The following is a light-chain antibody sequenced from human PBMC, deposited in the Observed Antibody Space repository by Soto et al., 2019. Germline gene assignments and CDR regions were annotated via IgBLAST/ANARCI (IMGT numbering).Light chain of an antibody. V-gene: IGKV1-9*01. J-gene: IGKJ5*01. CDR1: QCISSY. Sequence: PSFLSASVGDRVTITCRASQCISSYLAWYQQKPGKAPKLLIYAASTLQSGVPSRFSGSGSGTDFTLTISRLEPEDFAVYYCQQYGSSPQITFGQGTRLEIK. CDR2: AAS. CDR3: QQYGSSPQIT.